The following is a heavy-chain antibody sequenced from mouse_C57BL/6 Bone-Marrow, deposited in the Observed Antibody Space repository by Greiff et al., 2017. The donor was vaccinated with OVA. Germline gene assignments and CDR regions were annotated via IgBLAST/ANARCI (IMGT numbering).Heavy chain of an antibody. V-gene: IGHV14-1*01. D-gene: IGHD1-1*01. CDR2: IDPEDGDT. Sequence: VQLKESGAELVRPGASVKLSCTASGFNIKDYYMHWVKQRPEQGLEWIGRIDPEDGDTEYAPKFQGKATMTADTSSNTAYLQLSSLTSEDTAVYYCTTVTTVVATEGFDVWGTGTTVTVSS. J-gene: IGHJ1*03. CDR1: GFNIKDYY. CDR3: TTVTTVVATEGFDV.